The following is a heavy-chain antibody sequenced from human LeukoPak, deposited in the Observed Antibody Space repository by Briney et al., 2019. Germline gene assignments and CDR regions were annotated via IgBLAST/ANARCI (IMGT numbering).Heavy chain of an antibody. D-gene: IGHD6-19*01. J-gene: IGHJ4*02. Sequence: PSETLSLTCTVSGGSISSRSYYWGWIRQPPGKGLEWIGSIYYSGSTYYNPSLKSRVTISVDTSKNQFSLKLSSVTAADTAVYYCARQRIAVNYFDYWGQGTLDTVSS. CDR3: ARQRIAVNYFDY. V-gene: IGHV4-39*01. CDR2: IYYSGST. CDR1: GGSISSRSYY.